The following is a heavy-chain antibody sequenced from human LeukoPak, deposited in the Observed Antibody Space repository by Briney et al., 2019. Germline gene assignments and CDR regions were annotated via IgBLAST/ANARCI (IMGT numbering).Heavy chain of an antibody. V-gene: IGHV1-69*01. J-gene: IGHJ4*02. D-gene: IGHD4-17*01. CDR3: ARDSQAMGDYPFDY. CDR1: GGTFSSYA. CDR2: IIPIFGTA. Sequence: SVKVSCKASGGTFSSYAISWVRQAPGQGLEWMGGIIPIFGTANYAQKFQGRVTITADESASTAYMELSSPRSEDTAVYYCARDSQAMGDYPFDYWGQGTLVTVSS.